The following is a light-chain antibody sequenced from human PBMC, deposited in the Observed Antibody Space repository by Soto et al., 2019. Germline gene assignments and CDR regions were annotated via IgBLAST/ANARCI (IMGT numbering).Light chain of an antibody. J-gene: IGKJ1*01. Sequence: DIQMTQSPSSLSASVGDIVTITCRASQGIRNDLGWYQQKPGKAPKRMIYDASSLESGVPSRFSGSGSGTEFTLTISSLQPDDFATYYCQQYNSYSTWTLGQGTKVDIK. CDR1: QGIRND. CDR2: DAS. V-gene: IGKV1-17*01. CDR3: QQYNSYSTWT.